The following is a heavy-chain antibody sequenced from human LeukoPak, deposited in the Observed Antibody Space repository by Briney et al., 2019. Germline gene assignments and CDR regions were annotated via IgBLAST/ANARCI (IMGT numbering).Heavy chain of an antibody. CDR3: ARGSVLRYGDPTYFDY. J-gene: IGHJ4*02. CDR1: GDSISSSSYY. V-gene: IGHV4-39*07. D-gene: IGHD4-17*01. Sequence: PSETLSLTCTVSGDSISSSSYYWGWIRQPPGKGLEWIGSIYYTGTTYYNPSLKSRVTISVDTSKIQFSLKLSSVTAADTAVYYCARGSVLRYGDPTYFDYWGQGTLVTVSS. CDR2: IYYTGTT.